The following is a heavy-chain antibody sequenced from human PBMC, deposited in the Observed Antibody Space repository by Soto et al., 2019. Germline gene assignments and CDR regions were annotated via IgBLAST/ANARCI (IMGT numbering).Heavy chain of an antibody. Sequence: SETLSLTCTVTGGSINTFYWSWVRQPAGKGLEWIGRIFSSGSTSFNPSLESRVAMSVDTSKNHFSLNLSSVTAADMAVYYCAREGSYSAYNFAHGIQLWSFDFWGQGALVTVSS. V-gene: IGHV4-4*07. D-gene: IGHD5-12*01. CDR1: GGSINTFY. CDR3: AREGSYSAYNFAHGIQLWSFDF. J-gene: IGHJ4*02. CDR2: IFSSGST.